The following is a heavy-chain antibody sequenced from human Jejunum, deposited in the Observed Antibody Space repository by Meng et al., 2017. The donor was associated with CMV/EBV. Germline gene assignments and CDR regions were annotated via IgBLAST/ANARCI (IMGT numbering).Heavy chain of an antibody. Sequence: SISGSDYYWGWIRQPPGKGLEWIGSFFYSGTTYYNPSLKSRVTISVDTSRNQFFLNLSSVTAADTAVYYCARGLTGPEYYYNAMDVWGQGTTVTVSS. V-gene: IGHV4-39*07. D-gene: IGHD4-11*01. CDR1: SISGSDYY. CDR3: ARGLTGPEYYYNAMDV. CDR2: FFYSGTT. J-gene: IGHJ6*02.